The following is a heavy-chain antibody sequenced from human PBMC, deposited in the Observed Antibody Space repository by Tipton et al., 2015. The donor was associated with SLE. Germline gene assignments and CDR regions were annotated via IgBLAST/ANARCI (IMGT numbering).Heavy chain of an antibody. D-gene: IGHD5-24*01. Sequence: LRLSCTVSGGSIRSDYWNWIRQPPGKGLEWIGYINYSGSTNYNPSLKSRVTISVDTSKNQFSLKLSSVTAADTAVYYCARLEGDGYKWYFDYWGQGTLVTVSS. J-gene: IGHJ4*02. CDR2: INYSGST. CDR3: ARLEGDGYKWYFDY. V-gene: IGHV4-59*08. CDR1: GGSIRSDY.